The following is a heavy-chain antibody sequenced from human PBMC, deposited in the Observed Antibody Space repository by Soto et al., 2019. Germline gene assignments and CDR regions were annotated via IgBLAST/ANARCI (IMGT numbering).Heavy chain of an antibody. D-gene: IGHD2-2*02. Sequence: SETLSLTCTVSGGSISSYYWSWIRQPPGKGLEWIGYIYYSGSTNYNPSLKSRVTISVDTSKNQFSLKLSSVTAADTAVYYCARVDCSSTSCYRKGYYYYMDVWGKGTTVTVSS. CDR1: GGSISSYY. CDR3: ARVDCSSTSCYRKGYYYYMDV. V-gene: IGHV4-59*01. J-gene: IGHJ6*03. CDR2: IYYSGST.